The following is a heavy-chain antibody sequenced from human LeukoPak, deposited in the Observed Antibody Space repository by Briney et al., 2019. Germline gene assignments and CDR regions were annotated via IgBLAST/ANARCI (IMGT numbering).Heavy chain of an antibody. D-gene: IGHD2-2*01. CDR1: GYSFINSW. Sequence: GESLKISCKGSGYSFINSWIGWVRQMPGKGLEWMGIIYPGDSDTRYSPSFQGQVTISADKSISTAYLQWSSLKASDTAMYYCARHAYCSSTSCYPYYWGQGTLVTVSS. CDR3: ARHAYCSSTSCYPYY. J-gene: IGHJ4*02. V-gene: IGHV5-51*01. CDR2: IYPGDSDT.